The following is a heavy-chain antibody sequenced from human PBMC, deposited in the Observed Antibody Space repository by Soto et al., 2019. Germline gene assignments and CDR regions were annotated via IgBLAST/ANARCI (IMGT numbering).Heavy chain of an antibody. CDR3: ARHSGYDYVFDY. J-gene: IGHJ4*02. CDR1: GGTFSSYA. V-gene: IGHV1-69*13. Sequence: SVKVSCKASGGTFSSYAISWVRQAPGQGLEWMGGIIPIFGTANYAQKFQGRVTITADESTSTAYMGLSSLRSDDTAVYYCARHSGYDYVFDYWGQGTLVTVSS. CDR2: IIPIFGTA. D-gene: IGHD5-12*01.